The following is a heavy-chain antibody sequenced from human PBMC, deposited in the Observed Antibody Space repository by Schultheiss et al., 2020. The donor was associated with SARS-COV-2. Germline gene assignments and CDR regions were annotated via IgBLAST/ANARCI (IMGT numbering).Heavy chain of an antibody. Sequence: SETLSLTCAVSGYSISSGYYWGWIRQPPGKGLEWIGYIYYSGSTNYNPSLKSRVTMSVDTSKNQFSLKLSSVTAADTAVYYCATRRRGEFDYWGQGTLVTVS. D-gene: IGHD3-16*01. CDR1: GYSISSGYY. J-gene: IGHJ4*02. V-gene: IGHV4-38-2*01. CDR3: ATRRRGEFDY. CDR2: IYYSGST.